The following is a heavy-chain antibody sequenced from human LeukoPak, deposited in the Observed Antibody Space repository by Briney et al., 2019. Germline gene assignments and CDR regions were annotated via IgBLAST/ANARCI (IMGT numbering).Heavy chain of an antibody. CDR2: IYWDDDK. CDR3: AHRVPRGGSWNEAIFDY. CDR1: GFSLTSSPVG. V-gene: IGHV2-5*02. D-gene: IGHD1-1*01. J-gene: IGHJ4*02. Sequence: SGPTLVEPTQTLTLTCTFSGFSLTSSPVGVGWIRQPQGKALEWLAVIYWDDDKRYSPSLRSRLTITKATSNNHVVLTMSNMDPVDTATYYCAHRVPRGGSWNEAIFDYWGQGLLVTVSS.